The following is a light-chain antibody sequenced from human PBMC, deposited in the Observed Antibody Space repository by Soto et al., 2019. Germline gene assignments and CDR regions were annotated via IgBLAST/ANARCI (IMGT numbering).Light chain of an antibody. CDR2: TND. CDR3: ATCDVRVYV. V-gene: IGLV1-44*01. CDR1: TSNIGTNT. J-gene: IGLJ1*01. Sequence: QSALTQPPSASGTPGQTVTISCYGSTSNIGTNTVNWFQHLPGMAPKLLIYTNDQRPSGVPDRFSGSRSGTSASLAISGLQSEDEADYYWATCDVRVYVFGTGTKVTVL.